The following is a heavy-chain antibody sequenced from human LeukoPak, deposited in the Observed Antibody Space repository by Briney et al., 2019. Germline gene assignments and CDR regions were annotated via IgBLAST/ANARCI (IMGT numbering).Heavy chain of an antibody. CDR3: ARARAAAGTG. CDR2: IYENGGTT. D-gene: IGHD6-13*01. Sequence: GGSLRLSCVGSGFTFRSHAMSWVRQAPEKGLEFVSGIYENGGTTYYADSVKGRFSISRDNSKNTLYLQMNSLRAEDTAVYYCARARAAAGTGGGQGTLVTVSS. V-gene: IGHV3-23*01. J-gene: IGHJ4*02. CDR1: GFTFRSHA.